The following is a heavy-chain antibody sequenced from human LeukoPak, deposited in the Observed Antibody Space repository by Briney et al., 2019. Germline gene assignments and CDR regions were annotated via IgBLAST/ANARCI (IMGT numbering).Heavy chain of an antibody. Sequence: GGSLRLSCAASGLTISSYSMNWVRQAPGKGLRWVSYISSSSSTIYYADSVKGRFTISRDNSKNTLYLQMNSLRAEDTAVYYCAKGSRALSGYFQHWGQGTLVTVSS. V-gene: IGHV3-48*01. CDR3: AKGSRALSGYFQH. J-gene: IGHJ1*01. CDR1: GLTISSYS. D-gene: IGHD3-10*01. CDR2: ISSSSSTI.